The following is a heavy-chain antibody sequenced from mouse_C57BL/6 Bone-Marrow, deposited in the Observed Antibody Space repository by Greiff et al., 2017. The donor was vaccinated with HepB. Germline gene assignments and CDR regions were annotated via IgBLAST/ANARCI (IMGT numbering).Heavy chain of an antibody. CDR1: GFTFSDYY. J-gene: IGHJ4*01. D-gene: IGHD1-1*01. CDR3: ARHGDYYGSSYAMDY. V-gene: IGHV5-12*01. Sequence: EVKLVESGGGLVQPGGSLKLSCAASGFTFSDYYMYWVRQTPEKRLEWVAYISNGGGSTYYPATVKGRFTISRDNAQNTLYLQMSRLKSEDTAMYYCARHGDYYGSSYAMDYWGQGTSVTVSS. CDR2: ISNGGGST.